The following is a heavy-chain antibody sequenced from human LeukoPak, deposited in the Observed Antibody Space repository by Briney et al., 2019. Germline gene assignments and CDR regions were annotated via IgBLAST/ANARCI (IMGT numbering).Heavy chain of an antibody. J-gene: IGHJ4*02. Sequence: GGSLRLSCAASGFTFNDYTMTWVRQAPGKGLEWVSTITGDCNYIFYADSVKGRFTISRDNAQNSLFLELNSLRGEDTAVYYCARERNFYYFDYWGQGALVTVSS. CDR3: ARERNFYYFDY. D-gene: IGHD3-3*01. CDR1: GFTFNDYT. CDR2: ITGDCNYI. V-gene: IGHV3-21*01.